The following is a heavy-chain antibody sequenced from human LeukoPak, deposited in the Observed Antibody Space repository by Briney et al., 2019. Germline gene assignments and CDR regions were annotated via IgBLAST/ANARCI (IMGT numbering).Heavy chain of an antibody. V-gene: IGHV1-8*03. CDR1: GYTFTSYD. Sequence: ASVKVSCKASGYTFTSYDINWVRQATGQGLEWMGWMNPNSGNTGYAQSFQGRVTITRNTSISTAYMELSSLRSEDTAVYYCARGGSSSFNWFDPWGQGTLVTVSS. D-gene: IGHD6-13*01. CDR3: ARGGSSSFNWFDP. J-gene: IGHJ5*02. CDR2: MNPNSGNT.